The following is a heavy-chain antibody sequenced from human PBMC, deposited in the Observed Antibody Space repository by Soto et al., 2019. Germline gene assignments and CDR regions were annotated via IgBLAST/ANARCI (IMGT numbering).Heavy chain of an antibody. V-gene: IGHV3-21*01. D-gene: IGHD5-18*01. CDR2: ISSSSSYI. CDR3: ARDSTAMVLYYYYGMDV. CDR1: GFTFSSYS. J-gene: IGHJ6*02. Sequence: GGSLRLSCAASGFTFSSYSMNWVRQAPGRGLEWVSSISSSSSYIYYADSVKGRFTISRDNAKSSLYLQMNSLRAEDTAVYYCARDSTAMVLYYYYGMDVWGQGTTVTVS.